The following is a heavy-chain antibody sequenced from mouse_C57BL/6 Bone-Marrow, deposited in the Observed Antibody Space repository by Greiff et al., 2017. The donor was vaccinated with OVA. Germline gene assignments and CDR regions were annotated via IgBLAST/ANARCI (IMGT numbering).Heavy chain of an antibody. CDR3: ARDYGSSPWYFDV. D-gene: IGHD1-1*01. Sequence: VKLQESGPELVQPGASVKISCKASGYAFSSSWMNWVKQRPGKGLEWIGRLYPGDGDTNYNGKFKGKATLTADKSSSTAYMQLSSLTSEDSAVYFCARDYGSSPWYFDVWGTGTTVTVSS. CDR1: GYAFSSSW. V-gene: IGHV1-82*01. CDR2: LYPGDGDT. J-gene: IGHJ1*03.